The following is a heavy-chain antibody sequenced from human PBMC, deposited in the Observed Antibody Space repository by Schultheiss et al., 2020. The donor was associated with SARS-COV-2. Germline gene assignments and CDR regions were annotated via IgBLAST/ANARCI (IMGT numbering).Heavy chain of an antibody. CDR2: IYHSGST. V-gene: IGHV4-30-2*01. CDR3: ARDLRGYYYDSSGYQGPYYYYYMDV. J-gene: IGHJ6*03. CDR1: GGSISSGGYS. D-gene: IGHD3-22*01. Sequence: LRLSCAVSGGSISSGGYSWIWIRQPPGKGLEWIGYIYHSGSTYYNPSLKSRVTISVDRSKNQFSLKLSSVTAADTAVYYCARDLRGYYYDSSGYQGPYYYYYMDVWGKGTTVTVSS.